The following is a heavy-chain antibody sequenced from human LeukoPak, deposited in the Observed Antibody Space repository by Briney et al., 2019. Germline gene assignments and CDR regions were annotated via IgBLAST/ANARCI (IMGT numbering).Heavy chain of an antibody. CDR2: IIPIFGTA. Sequence: SVKVSCKASGGTFSSYAISWVRQAPGQGLEWMGGIIPIFGTANYAQKFQGRVTITADKSTSTAYMELSSLRSEDTAVYYCAHPYSSSWYYFDYRGQGTLVTVSS. CDR1: GGTFSSYA. CDR3: AHPYSSSWYYFDY. J-gene: IGHJ4*02. V-gene: IGHV1-69*06. D-gene: IGHD6-13*01.